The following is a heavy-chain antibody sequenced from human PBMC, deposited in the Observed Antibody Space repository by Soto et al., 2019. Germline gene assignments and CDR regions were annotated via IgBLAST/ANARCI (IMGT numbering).Heavy chain of an antibody. CDR3: ARYTSVGARIDYYYGMDV. CDR1: GGSVSSGSYY. Sequence: SETLSLTCTVSGGSVSSGSYYWSWIRQPPGKGLEWIGYIYYSGSTNYNPSLKSRATISVDTSKNQFSLKLSSVTAADTAVYYCARYTSVGARIDYYYGMDVWGQGATVTVSS. D-gene: IGHD1-26*01. V-gene: IGHV4-61*01. J-gene: IGHJ6*02. CDR2: IYYSGST.